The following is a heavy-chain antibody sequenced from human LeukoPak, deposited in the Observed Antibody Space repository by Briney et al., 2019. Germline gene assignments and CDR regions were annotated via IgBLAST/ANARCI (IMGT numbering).Heavy chain of an antibody. CDR2: IIPIFGTA. CDR3: ATGGFLAVADPFDY. J-gene: IGHJ4*02. V-gene: IGHV1-69*13. Sequence: SVKVSCKASGGTFSSYAISWVRQAPGQGLEWMGGIIPIFGTANYAQKFQGRVTITADESTSTAYMELSSLRSEDTAVYYCATGGFLAVADPFDYWGQGTLVTVSS. D-gene: IGHD6-19*01. CDR1: GGTFSSYA.